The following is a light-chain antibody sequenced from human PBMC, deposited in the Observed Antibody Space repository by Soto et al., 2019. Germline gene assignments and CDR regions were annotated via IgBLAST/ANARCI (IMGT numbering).Light chain of an antibody. V-gene: IGLV2-14*03. Sequence: QSALTPPASVAGSPGQSITISCTGTSSDVGDYDYVSWYRQQPGKAPKLLIYDVSNRPSEISNRFSGSKSANTASLTISGLQAEDEADYYCSSYTGSSTLYVFGTGTKLTVL. CDR2: DVS. J-gene: IGLJ1*01. CDR1: SSDVGDYDY. CDR3: SSYTGSSTLYV.